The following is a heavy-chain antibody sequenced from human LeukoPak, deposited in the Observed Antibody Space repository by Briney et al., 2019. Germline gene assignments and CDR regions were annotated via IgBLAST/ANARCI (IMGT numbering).Heavy chain of an antibody. CDR2: IYYSGST. CDR1: GGSISSNSYY. Sequence: SETLSLTCSVSGGSISSNSYYWGWIRQPPGKGLEWLGSIYYSGSTYHNPSLKSRVTISVDTSKNQFSLKLSSVTAADTAMYYCVYTSGWYLYSYFDCWGQGTLVTVSS. V-gene: IGHV4-39*01. J-gene: IGHJ4*02. CDR3: VYTSGWYLYSYFDC. D-gene: IGHD6-19*01.